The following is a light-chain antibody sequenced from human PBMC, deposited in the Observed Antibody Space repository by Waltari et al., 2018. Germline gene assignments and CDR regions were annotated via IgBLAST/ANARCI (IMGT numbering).Light chain of an antibody. J-gene: IGKJ4*01. CDR3: MQSIQLPLT. Sequence: DIVMTKPPLSLSFPLGHRASIPCRPSQSLLHSDGKTYLYWYLQKPGQPPQLLIYEVSNRFSGVPDRFSGSGSGTDFTLKISRVEAEDVGVYYCMQSIQLPLTFGGGTKVEIK. V-gene: IGKV2D-29*01. CDR1: QSLLHSDGKTY. CDR2: EVS.